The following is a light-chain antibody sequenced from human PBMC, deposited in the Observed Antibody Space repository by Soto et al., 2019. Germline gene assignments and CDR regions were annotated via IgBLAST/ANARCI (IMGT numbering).Light chain of an antibody. V-gene: IGLV2-14*01. J-gene: IGLJ2*01. CDR2: DVS. CDR3: SSYTSSGTVV. Sequence: QSVLTQPASVSGSPGQSITLSCTGTSSDVGGYNFVSWFQQHPGKAPKLLIYDVSSRPSGVSNRFSGSKSGNTASLTISGLQAEDEADYYCSSYTSSGTVVFGGGTKLTVL. CDR1: SSDVGGYNF.